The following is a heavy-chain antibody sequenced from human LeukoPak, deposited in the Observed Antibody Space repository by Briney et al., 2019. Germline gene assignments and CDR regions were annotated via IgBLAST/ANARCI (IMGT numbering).Heavy chain of an antibody. D-gene: IGHD3-22*01. V-gene: IGHV3-23*01. CDR3: ARNRRRYYDSSGYPGAQVPREGWFDP. J-gene: IGHJ5*02. CDR1: GFTFSSYA. CDR2: ISGSGGST. Sequence: GGSLRLSCAASGFTFSSYAMSWVRQAPGKGLEWVSAISGSGGSTYYADSVKGRFTISRDNSKNTLYLQMNSLRAEDTAVYYCARNRRRYYDSSGYPGAQVPREGWFDPWGQGTLVTVSS.